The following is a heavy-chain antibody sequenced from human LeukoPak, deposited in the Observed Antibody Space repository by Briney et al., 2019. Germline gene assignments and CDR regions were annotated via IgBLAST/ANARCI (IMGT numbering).Heavy chain of an antibody. Sequence: GGSLRLSCAASGFTFSNYWMSWVRQAPGKGLEWVANIKEDESEKYHVDSVKGRFTVSRDNAKNSLYLQMNSLRAEDTAVYYCARVRVSSYYGMDVWGQGTTVIVSS. J-gene: IGHJ6*02. D-gene: IGHD2/OR15-2a*01. V-gene: IGHV3-7*05. CDR3: ARVRVSSYYGMDV. CDR2: IKEDESEK. CDR1: GFTFSNYW.